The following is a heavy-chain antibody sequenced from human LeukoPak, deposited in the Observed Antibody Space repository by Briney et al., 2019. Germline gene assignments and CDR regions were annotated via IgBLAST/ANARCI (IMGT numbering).Heavy chain of an antibody. D-gene: IGHD3-16*01. CDR2: MNPNSGNT. CDR1: VYTFTSYD. Sequence: ASVKVSCKASVYTFTSYDINGVRPATGQGLEWMGWMNPNSGNTGYAQKFQGRVTITRNTSISTAYMELSSLRSEDTAVYYCARAEEGGAFDIWGQGTMVTVSS. V-gene: IGHV1-8*03. CDR3: ARAEEGGAFDI. J-gene: IGHJ3*02.